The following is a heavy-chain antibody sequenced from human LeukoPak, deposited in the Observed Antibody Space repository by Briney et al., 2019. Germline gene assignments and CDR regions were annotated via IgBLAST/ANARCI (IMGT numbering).Heavy chain of an antibody. CDR2: ISYDGSNK. CDR3: ANDLFTYYYDSSGFEH. D-gene: IGHD3-22*01. V-gene: IGHV3-30*18. J-gene: IGHJ1*01. Sequence: GGSLRLSCAASGFTFSSYGMHWVRQAPGKGLEWVAVISYDGSNKYYADSVKGRFTISRDNSKNTLYLQMNSLRAEDTAVYYCANDLFTYYYDSSGFEHWGQGTLVTVSS. CDR1: GFTFSSYG.